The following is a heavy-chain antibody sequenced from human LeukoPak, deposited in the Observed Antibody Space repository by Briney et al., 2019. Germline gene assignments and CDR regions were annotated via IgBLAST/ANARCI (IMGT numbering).Heavy chain of an antibody. V-gene: IGHV3-23*01. CDR3: AKNKLMVRGVTPYYYYGMDV. Sequence: PGGSLRLSCAASGFTFSSYAMNWVRQAPGKGLEWVSAISGSGGSTYYADSVKGRFTISRDNSKNTLYLQMNSLRAEDTAVYYCAKNKLMVRGVTPYYYYGMDVWGQGTTVTVSS. CDR2: ISGSGGST. J-gene: IGHJ6*02. CDR1: GFTFSSYA. D-gene: IGHD3-10*01.